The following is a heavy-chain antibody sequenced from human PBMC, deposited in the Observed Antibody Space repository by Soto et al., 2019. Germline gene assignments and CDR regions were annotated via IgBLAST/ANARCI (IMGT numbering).Heavy chain of an antibody. CDR1: GGNLRSSR. CDR3: ARDSGIPGRFWYFDI. CDR2: IIPKLGSA. V-gene: IGHV1-69*01. D-gene: IGHD3-3*01. J-gene: IGHJ2*01. Sequence: GGNLRSSRSTSFRQNPGQGLEWMGGIIPKLGSANYAQNFQGRVTVTADESTNTVYMELRSLRSDDTAVYYCARDSGIPGRFWYFDIWGRGTLVTVSS.